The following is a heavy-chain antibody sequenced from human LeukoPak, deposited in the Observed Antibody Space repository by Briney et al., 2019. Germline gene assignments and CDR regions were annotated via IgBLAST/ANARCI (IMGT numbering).Heavy chain of an antibody. Sequence: SVKVSCKASGGTFSSYAISWVRQAPGRGLEWMGRIIPIFGTANYAQKFQGRVTITADKSTSTAYMELSSLRSEDTAVYYCARDSSSSALQYYYYMDVWGKGTTVTVSS. J-gene: IGHJ6*03. CDR1: GGTFSSYA. CDR3: ARDSSSSALQYYYYMDV. D-gene: IGHD6-6*01. V-gene: IGHV1-69*06. CDR2: IIPIFGTA.